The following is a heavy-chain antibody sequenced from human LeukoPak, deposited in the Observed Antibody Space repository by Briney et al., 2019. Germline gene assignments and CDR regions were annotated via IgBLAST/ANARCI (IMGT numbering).Heavy chain of an antibody. CDR2: IYSGGST. CDR1: GGSISSYY. Sequence: ETLSLTCTVSGGSISSYYMSWVRQAPGKGLEWVSVIYSGGSTYYADSVRGRFTISRDNSKNTLYLQMNSLGAEDTAVYYCARVSYYDSSGYYFLSYVDYWGQGTLVTVSS. J-gene: IGHJ4*02. V-gene: IGHV3-53*01. CDR3: ARVSYYDSSGYYFLSYVDY. D-gene: IGHD3-22*01.